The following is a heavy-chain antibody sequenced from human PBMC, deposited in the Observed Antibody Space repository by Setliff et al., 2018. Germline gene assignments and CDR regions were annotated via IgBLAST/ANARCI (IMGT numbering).Heavy chain of an antibody. V-gene: IGHV4-30-4*08. CDR1: GGSISSGDYY. CDR2: IYYSGST. CDR3: TRDGNLHTGYSSSWPYYYYYYGMDV. D-gene: IGHD6-13*01. Sequence: LSLTCTVSGGSISSGDYYWSWIRQPPGKGLEWIGYIYYSGSTYYNPSLKSRVTISVDTSKNQFSLKTEDTAVYYCTRDGNLHTGYSSSWPYYYYYYGMDVWGQGTTVTVSS. J-gene: IGHJ6*02.